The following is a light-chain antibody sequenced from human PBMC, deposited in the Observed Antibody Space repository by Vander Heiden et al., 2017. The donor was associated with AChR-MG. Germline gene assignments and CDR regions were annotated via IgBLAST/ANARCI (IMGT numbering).Light chain of an antibody. CDR1: QSLGGPF. CDR3: QEYGTSLTYT. J-gene: IGKJ2*01. CDR2: GVS. Sequence: EVVLTQSPDSLSLSPGERVTLSCRASQSLGGPFLAWYHQRRGQSPRLLIHGVSKRATDIPDRFSGSGSGADFTLTISTLEPEDFGVYYCQEYGTSLTYTFGQGTQLEVK. V-gene: IGKV3-20*01.